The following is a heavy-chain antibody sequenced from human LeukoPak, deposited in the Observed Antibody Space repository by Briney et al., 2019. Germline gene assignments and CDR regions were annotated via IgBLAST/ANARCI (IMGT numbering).Heavy chain of an antibody. V-gene: IGHV1-69*06. CDR1: GGTFSSYT. CDR3: ARADYYGSGGMDV. D-gene: IGHD3-10*01. J-gene: IGHJ6*04. CDR2: IIPIFGSA. Sequence: SVKVSCKASGGTFSSYTINWVRQAPGQGLEWMGGIIPIFGSANYAQNFQGRVTITADKSTSTVYMELSSLRSEDTAVYYCARADYYGSGGMDVWGKGTSVTVSS.